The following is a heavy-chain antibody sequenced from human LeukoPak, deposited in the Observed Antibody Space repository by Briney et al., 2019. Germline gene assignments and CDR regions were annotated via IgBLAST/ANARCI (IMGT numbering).Heavy chain of an antibody. CDR2: IKEDGSEK. CDR3: AREPPTTRFDY. Sequence: GGSLRSPCAPSGFTFRSYWMSGVRQPPGKGLEWVANIKEDGSEKYYVDSVKGRFTISRDNAKKSLYLQMNSLTAEDTAVYYCAREPPTTRFDYWGQGTLVTVSS. D-gene: IGHD5-12*01. J-gene: IGHJ4*02. CDR1: GFTFRSYW. V-gene: IGHV3-7*04.